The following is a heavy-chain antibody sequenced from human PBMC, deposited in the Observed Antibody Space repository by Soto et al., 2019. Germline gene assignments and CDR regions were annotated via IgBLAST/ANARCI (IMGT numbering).Heavy chain of an antibody. V-gene: IGHV4-59*12. CDR1: SDSISSYY. J-gene: IGHJ4*01. CDR2: TDYSGNT. Sequence: QVQLQESGPGLVRPSETLSLTCTVSSDSISSYYWIWIRQSPGKGLEWIGYTDYSGNTNYNPSLMSRLTISGDTSTNQFSLRLSSVTAADTAVYYCARAVGDPRYYLYYWGHGNLVTVSS. D-gene: IGHD6-19*01. CDR3: ARAVGDPRYYLYY.